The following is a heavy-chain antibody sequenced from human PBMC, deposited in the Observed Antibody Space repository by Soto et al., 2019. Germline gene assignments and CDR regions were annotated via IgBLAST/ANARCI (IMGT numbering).Heavy chain of an antibody. CDR1: GGSISSGGYY. Sequence: QVQLQESGPGLVKPSQTLSLTCTVSGGSISSGGYYWSWIRQHPGKGLEWIGYIYYSGSTYYNPSLKIRVTISVDTSKNQFSLKLSSLTAADTAVYYCARSTYYYGSGTLGGGDYWGQGTLVTVSS. D-gene: IGHD3-10*01. J-gene: IGHJ4*02. V-gene: IGHV4-31*03. CDR3: ARSTYYYGSGTLGGGDY. CDR2: IYYSGST.